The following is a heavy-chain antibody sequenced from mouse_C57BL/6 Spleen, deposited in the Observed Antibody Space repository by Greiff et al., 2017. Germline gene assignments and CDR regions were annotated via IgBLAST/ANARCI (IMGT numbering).Heavy chain of an antibody. V-gene: IGHV5-4*01. Sequence: EVQLVESGGGLVKPGGSLKLSCAASGFTFSSYAMSWVRQTPEKRLEWVATISDGGSYTYYPDNVKGRFTISRDNAKNNLYLQMSHLKSEDTAMYYCARGEDGYYVWFAYWGQGTLVTVSA. J-gene: IGHJ3*01. D-gene: IGHD2-3*01. CDR2: ISDGGSYT. CDR3: ARGEDGYYVWFAY. CDR1: GFTFSSYA.